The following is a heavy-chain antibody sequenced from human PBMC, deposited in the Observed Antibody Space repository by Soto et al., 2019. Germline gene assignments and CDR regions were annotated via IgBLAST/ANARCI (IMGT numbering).Heavy chain of an antibody. V-gene: IGHV4-59*12. J-gene: IGHJ4*02. CDR2: IYYSGST. D-gene: IGHD1-1*01. CDR1: GGSISSYY. Sequence: SETLSLTCTVSGGSISSYYWSWIRQPPGKGLEWIGYIYYSGSTNYNPSLKSRVTISVDTSKNQFSLKLSSVTAADTAVYYCATGTTGPTNAYYFDYWGQGTLVTVSS. CDR3: ATGTTGPTNAYYFDY.